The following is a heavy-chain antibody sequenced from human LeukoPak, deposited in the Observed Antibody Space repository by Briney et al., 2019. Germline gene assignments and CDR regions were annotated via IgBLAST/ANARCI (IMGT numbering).Heavy chain of an antibody. D-gene: IGHD1-26*01. J-gene: IGHJ4*02. CDR2: INSDGSTP. V-gene: IGHV3-74*01. CDR3: AREHSGSYGLDY. CDR1: GFTFSSYW. Sequence: GGSLRLSCAASGFTFSSYWMLWVRHVPGKGLVWVSRINSDGSTPRYADSVKGRFTISRDNAKNTLYLQMNSLRAEDTGVYFCAREHSGSYGLDYWGQGTLVTVSS.